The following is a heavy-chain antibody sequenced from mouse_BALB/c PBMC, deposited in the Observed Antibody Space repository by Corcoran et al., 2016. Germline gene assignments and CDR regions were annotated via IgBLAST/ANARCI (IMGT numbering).Heavy chain of an antibody. J-gene: IGHJ2*01. CDR1: GYTFTDYN. V-gene: IGHV1-18*01. D-gene: IGHD1-1*01. CDR3: ARWGITTFDY. CDR2: INPRSRGT. Sequence: EVLLQQSGPELVKPGASVKITCKSSGYTFTDYNMDWVKQSHGKSLEWIGDINPRSRGTIYNQTFECRATLTVDKSTSTAYMELRSLTSEDTAGYYCARWGITTFDYWGQGTTVTVSS.